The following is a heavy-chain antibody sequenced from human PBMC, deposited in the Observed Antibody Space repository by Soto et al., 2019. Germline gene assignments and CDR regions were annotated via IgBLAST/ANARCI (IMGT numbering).Heavy chain of an antibody. CDR1: GCPFNSYA. Sequence: GCLGLHCVGSGCPFNSYALSWVRHNPGKGLEWVAMIGGSGGDTYYAESLKGQFIISRDNSKTTIYLQMITPRVEDSAVYYGGRSPFRTTSGHWGQGTLVTVSS. D-gene: IGHD1-1*01. V-gene: IGHV3-23*01. CDR3: GRSPFRTTSGH. J-gene: IGHJ4*02. CDR2: IGGSGGDT.